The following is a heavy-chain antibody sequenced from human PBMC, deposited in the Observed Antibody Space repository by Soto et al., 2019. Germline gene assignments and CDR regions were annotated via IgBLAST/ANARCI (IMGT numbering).Heavy chain of an antibody. CDR2: ISSSGSYT. V-gene: IGHV3-11*06. Sequence: GSLRLSCAASGFTFSDYYMSWIRQAPGKGLEWVSYISSSGSYTNYADSVKGRFTISRDNAKNSLYLQMNSLRAEDTAVYYCARDRSGSYRGYYYYGMDVWGQGTTVTVSS. J-gene: IGHJ6*02. CDR3: ARDRSGSYRGYYYYGMDV. CDR1: GFTFSDYY. D-gene: IGHD1-26*01.